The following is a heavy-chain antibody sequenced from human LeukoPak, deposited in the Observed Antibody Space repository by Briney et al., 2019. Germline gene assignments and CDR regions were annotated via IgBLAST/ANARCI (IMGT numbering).Heavy chain of an antibody. D-gene: IGHD3-22*01. CDR2: ISSSSSYI. Sequence: GGSLRLSCAASGFTFSSYSMNWVRQAPGKGLEWVSCISSSSSYIYYADSVKGRFTISGDNAKNSLYLQVNSLRAEDTAVYYCARDRGRYDSSGYYYEGYFDYWGQGTLVTVSS. J-gene: IGHJ4*02. CDR1: GFTFSSYS. V-gene: IGHV3-21*01. CDR3: ARDRGRYDSSGYYYEGYFDY.